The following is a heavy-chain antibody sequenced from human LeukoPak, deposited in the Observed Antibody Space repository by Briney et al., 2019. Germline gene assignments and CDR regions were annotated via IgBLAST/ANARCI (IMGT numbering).Heavy chain of an antibody. J-gene: IGHJ5*02. Sequence: SETLSLTCAVYGGSFSGYYWSWIRQPPGKGLEWLGEINHSGSTNYNPSLKRRVTISVDTSKNQFSLKLSSVTAADTAVYYCARRNYDISSKGFDPWGQGTLVTVSS. CDR1: GGSFSGYY. V-gene: IGHV4-34*01. CDR3: ARRNYDISSKGFDP. CDR2: INHSGST. D-gene: IGHD3-9*01.